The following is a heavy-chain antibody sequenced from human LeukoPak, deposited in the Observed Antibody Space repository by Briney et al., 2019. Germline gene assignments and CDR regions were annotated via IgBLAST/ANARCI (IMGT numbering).Heavy chain of an antibody. CDR2: IRSKANNYAT. Sequence: GGSLRLSCAASGFTFSGSAMHWVRQASGKGLEWVGRIRSKANNYATAYAASVKGRFTIFRDDSKNTPYLQMNSLKTEDTAVYYCTRRDNYDNSDWGQGTLVTVPS. CDR3: TRRDNYDNSD. J-gene: IGHJ4*02. CDR1: GFTFSGSA. D-gene: IGHD3-22*01. V-gene: IGHV3-73*01.